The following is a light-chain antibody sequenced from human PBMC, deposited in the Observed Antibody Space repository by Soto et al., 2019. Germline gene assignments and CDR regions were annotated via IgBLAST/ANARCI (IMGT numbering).Light chain of an antibody. V-gene: IGKV3-15*01. CDR3: QQYNNWPPIT. Sequence: EIVLTQSPGTLSLAPGDRATLSCRASQSLTSHYFASYQQKPGQAPRLLLFVASTRATGIPARFSGSGSGTEFTLPISSLQSEDFAVYYCQQYNNWPPITFGQGTRLEIK. CDR2: VAS. CDR1: QSLTSH. J-gene: IGKJ5*01.